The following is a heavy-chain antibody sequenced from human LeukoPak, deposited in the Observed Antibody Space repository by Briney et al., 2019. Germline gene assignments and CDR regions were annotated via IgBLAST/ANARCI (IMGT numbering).Heavy chain of an antibody. CDR1: GGSISSSSYY. Sequence: SETLSLTCTVSGGSISSSSYYWGWIRQPPGKGLEWIGNIYYSGSTYYNPSLKSRVTISVDTSKNQFSLKLSSVTAADTAVYYCARGLRWYYYDSSGTNFDYWGQGTLVTVSS. CDR3: ARGLRWYYYDSSGTNFDY. CDR2: IYYSGST. V-gene: IGHV4-39*07. D-gene: IGHD3-22*01. J-gene: IGHJ4*02.